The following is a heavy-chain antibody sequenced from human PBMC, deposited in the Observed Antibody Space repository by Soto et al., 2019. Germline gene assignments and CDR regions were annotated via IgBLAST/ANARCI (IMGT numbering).Heavy chain of an antibody. J-gene: IGHJ4*02. CDR3: AHSRQTHSSSWAPFDY. CDR1: GFSLSTSGVG. D-gene: IGHD6-13*01. V-gene: IGHV2-5*02. CDR2: IYWDDDK. Sequence: SGPTLVKPTQTLTLTCTFSGFSLSTSGVGVGWIRQPPGKALEWLALIYWDDDKRYSPSLKSRLTITKDTSKNQVVLTMTNMDPVDTATYYCAHSRQTHSSSWAPFDYWGQGTLVTVSS.